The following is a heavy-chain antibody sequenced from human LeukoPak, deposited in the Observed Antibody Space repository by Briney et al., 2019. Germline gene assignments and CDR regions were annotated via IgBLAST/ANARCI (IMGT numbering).Heavy chain of an antibody. V-gene: IGHV3-11*03. CDR3: AKTKRYCSGGSCYWPSDF. CDR2: ISSGSSYT. D-gene: IGHD2-15*01. J-gene: IGHJ4*02. CDR1: GFTFSDYY. Sequence: PRGSLRLSCAASGFTFSDYYMSWIRQAPGKGLEWVSDISSGSSYTNYAESVQGRFSISRDNAKNSLFLQMTSLRVEDTAVYYCAKTKRYCSGGSCYWPSDFWGQGTLVTVSS.